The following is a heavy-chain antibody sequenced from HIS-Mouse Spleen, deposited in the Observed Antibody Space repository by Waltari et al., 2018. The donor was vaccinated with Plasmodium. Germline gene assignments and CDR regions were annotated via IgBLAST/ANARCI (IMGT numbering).Heavy chain of an antibody. V-gene: IGHV1-2*02. Sequence: QVQLVQSGAEVKKPGASVKVSCKASGYTFTASYMHWVRQAPGQGLEWMGWINPNSGGKNYAQKFQGRVTMTRDTSISTAYMELSRLRSDDTAVYYCARVLGYKAAAGTFVEYFQHWGQGTLVTVSS. J-gene: IGHJ1*01. D-gene: IGHD6-13*01. CDR3: ARVLGYKAAAGTFVEYFQH. CDR2: INPNSGGK. CDR1: GYTFTASY.